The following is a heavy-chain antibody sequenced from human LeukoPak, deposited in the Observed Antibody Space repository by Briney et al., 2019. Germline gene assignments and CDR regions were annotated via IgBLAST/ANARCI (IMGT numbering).Heavy chain of an antibody. V-gene: IGHV4-4*07. CDR1: GASISSYY. D-gene: IGHD1-26*01. Sequence: SETLSLTCTVPGASISSYYWSWIPQPAGKGLEWIGRIYTSGSTNYNASLKSRVSMSVDTSKNQFSLKLSSVTAADTAVFYCARENSGSYREFDYWGQGTLVTVSS. CDR3: ARENSGSYREFDY. CDR2: IYTSGST. J-gene: IGHJ4*02.